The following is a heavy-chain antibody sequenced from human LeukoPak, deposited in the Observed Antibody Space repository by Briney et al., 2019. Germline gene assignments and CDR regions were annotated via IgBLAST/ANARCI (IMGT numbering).Heavy chain of an antibody. CDR3: ARGPGRAYVTCYFDS. V-gene: IGHV3-7*04. J-gene: IGHJ4*02. CDR2: IKPDGSEK. CDR1: GFHLSNFW. Sequence: GGSLRLFCAASGFHLSNFWMRWVRQAPGKGLEWVANIKPDGSEKYYVDSVRGRFNICRDNAKNSLLLQLHGLSADDAAVYYCARGPGRAYVTCYFDSWGLGTLVTVSS. D-gene: IGHD3-16*01.